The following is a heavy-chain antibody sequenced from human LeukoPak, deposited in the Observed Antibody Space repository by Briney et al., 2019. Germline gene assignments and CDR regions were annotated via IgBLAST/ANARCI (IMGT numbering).Heavy chain of an antibody. J-gene: IGHJ6*03. CDR1: GGSISSSSYY. Sequence: SETLSLTCTVSGGSISSSSYYWGWIRQPPGKGLEWIGSIYYSGSTYYNPSLKSRVTISVDTSKNQFSLKLSSVTAADTAVYYCARYVSVTRYYYMDVWGKGTTVTVSS. CDR2: IYYSGST. D-gene: IGHD4-11*01. V-gene: IGHV4-39*01. CDR3: ARYVSVTRYYYMDV.